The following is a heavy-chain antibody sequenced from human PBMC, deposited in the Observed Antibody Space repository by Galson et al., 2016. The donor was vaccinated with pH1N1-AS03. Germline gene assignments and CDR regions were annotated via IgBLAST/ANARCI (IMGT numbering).Heavy chain of an antibody. J-gene: IGHJ3*02. CDR3: ARQDSSGYFHALDM. V-gene: IGHV3-74*01. Sequence: SLRLSCEASGFTFTTYWMHWVRHAPGRGLVWVSSINGEGSSTRGTDSVKGRFFISRDNAKNTVYLQMNSLRVEDTAVYYCARQDSSGYFHALDMWGQGTMVTVSS. D-gene: IGHD3-22*01. CDR1: GFTFTTYW. CDR2: INGEGSST.